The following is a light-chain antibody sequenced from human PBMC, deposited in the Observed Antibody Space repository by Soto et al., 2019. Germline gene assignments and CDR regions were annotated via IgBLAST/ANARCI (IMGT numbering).Light chain of an antibody. J-gene: IGKJ4*01. V-gene: IGKV1-5*01. CDR1: QSISSW. Sequence: DIQTTQSPSTLSASVGDRVTITCRASQSISSWLAWYQQKPGKAPKLLIYDASSLESGVPSRFSGSGSGTEFTLTISSLQPDDFATYCCQQYNSYSFGGGTKVEIK. CDR2: DAS. CDR3: QQYNSYS.